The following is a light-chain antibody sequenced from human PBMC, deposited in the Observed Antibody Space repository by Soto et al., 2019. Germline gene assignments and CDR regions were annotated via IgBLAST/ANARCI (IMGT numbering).Light chain of an antibody. V-gene: IGKV3-20*01. CDR1: QSVGSNY. J-gene: IGKJ3*01. CDR2: GAS. Sequence: EIVLTQSPGTLSLSLGERATVSCRASQSVGSNYLAWYQRKPGQAPRLLIYGASSRATGIPDRFSGSGSGTDFTLTISRLEPEDFSAYNCQQYATTPFTFGPGTKVDIK. CDR3: QQYATTPFT.